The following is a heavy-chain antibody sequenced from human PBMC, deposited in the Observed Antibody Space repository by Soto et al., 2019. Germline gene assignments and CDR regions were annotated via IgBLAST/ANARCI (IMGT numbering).Heavy chain of an antibody. CDR3: AKWELIAGAGTGAFDI. Sequence: GGSLRLSCAASGFTFSSYAMSWVRQAPGKGLEWVSAISGSGGSTYYADSVKGRFTISRDNSKNTLYLQMNSLRAEDTAVYYCAKWELIAGAGTGAFDIWGQGTMVTVSS. D-gene: IGHD6-19*01. J-gene: IGHJ3*02. V-gene: IGHV3-23*01. CDR1: GFTFSSYA. CDR2: ISGSGGST.